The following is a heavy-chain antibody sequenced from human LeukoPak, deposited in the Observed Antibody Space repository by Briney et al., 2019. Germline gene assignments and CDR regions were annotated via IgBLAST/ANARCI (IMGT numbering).Heavy chain of an antibody. CDR1: GFTFRNYL. V-gene: IGHV3-48*01. CDR2: ISSTGGTI. CDR3: ARVRYQRIPDAFDI. D-gene: IGHD2-2*01. J-gene: IGHJ3*02. Sequence: GGSLRLSCAASGFTFRNYLMNWVRQAPGKGLEWVSFISSTGGTIYYADSVKGRFTISRDNSKNTLYLQMNSLRAEDTAVYYCARVRYQRIPDAFDIWGQGTMVTVSS.